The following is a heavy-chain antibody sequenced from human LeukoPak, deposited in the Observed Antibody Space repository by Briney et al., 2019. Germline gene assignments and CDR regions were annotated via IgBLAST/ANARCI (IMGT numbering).Heavy chain of an antibody. CDR2: IIPIFGTA. D-gene: IGHD3-3*01. V-gene: IGHV1-69*13. J-gene: IGHJ6*02. Sequence: GASVKVSCKASGGTFSSYAFSWVRQAPGQGLAWMGGIIPIFGTANYAQKFQGRVTITADESTSTAYMELSSLRSEDTAVYYCARERITIFGTHGTYYYYGMDVWGQGTTVTVSS. CDR1: GGTFSSYA. CDR3: ARERITIFGTHGTYYYYGMDV.